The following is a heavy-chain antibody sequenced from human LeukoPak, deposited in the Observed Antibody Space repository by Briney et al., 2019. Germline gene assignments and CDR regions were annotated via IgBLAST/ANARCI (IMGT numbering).Heavy chain of an antibody. Sequence: ASVKVSCKSSGYTFTSYYMYWVRQAPGQGLEWMGIINPSGGSTSYAQKFQGRVTMTRDTSTSTVYMELSSLRSEDTAVYYCARDSGMVRGTVDYWGQGTLVTASS. CDR2: INPSGGST. J-gene: IGHJ4*02. V-gene: IGHV1-46*01. D-gene: IGHD3-10*01. CDR1: GYTFTSYY. CDR3: ARDSGMVRGTVDY.